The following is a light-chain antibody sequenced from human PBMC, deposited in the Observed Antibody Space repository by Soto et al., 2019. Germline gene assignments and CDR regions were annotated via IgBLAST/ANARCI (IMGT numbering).Light chain of an antibody. V-gene: IGLV2-14*01. CDR2: DVS. J-gene: IGLJ1*01. CDR3: SSYKSSSTYV. Sequence: QSALTQPGSVSGSPGQSIPISCTGTSSDVGGYNYVSWYQQHPGKAPKLMIYDVSNRPSGVSNRFSGSKSGNTASLTISGLQAEDEADYYCSSYKSSSTYVFGTGSKVTGL. CDR1: SSDVGGYNY.